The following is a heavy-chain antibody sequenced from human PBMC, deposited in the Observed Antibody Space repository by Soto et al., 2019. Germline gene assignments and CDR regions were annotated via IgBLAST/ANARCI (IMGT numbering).Heavy chain of an antibody. J-gene: IGHJ6*02. CDR1: GFTFSSYW. CDR3: ARGLQCSGGSCHLPYYYYGMDV. Sequence: EVQLVESGGGLVQPGGSLRLSCAASGFTFSSYWMHWVRQAPGKGLVWVSRINSDGSSTSYADAVKGRFTISRDNAKNTLNLQRNSLRAEETAVYYCARGLQCSGGSCHLPYYYYGMDVWGQGTTVTVSS. D-gene: IGHD2-15*01. V-gene: IGHV3-74*01. CDR2: INSDGSST.